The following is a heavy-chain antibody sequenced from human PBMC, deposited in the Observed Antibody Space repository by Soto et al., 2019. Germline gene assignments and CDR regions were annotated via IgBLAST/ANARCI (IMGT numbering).Heavy chain of an antibody. CDR3: ISNGVGYFDL. Sequence: PGGSLRLSCAASGFNFNNAWMSWVRQAPGKGLEWVGRIKSKTGGGTTDYAAPVKGRFTMSRDDSRNTLYLQMNSLKTEDTAVYYCISNGVGYFDLWGRGTLVTVSS. J-gene: IGHJ2*01. V-gene: IGHV3-15*01. D-gene: IGHD3-10*01. CDR2: IKSKTGGGTT. CDR1: GFNFNNAW.